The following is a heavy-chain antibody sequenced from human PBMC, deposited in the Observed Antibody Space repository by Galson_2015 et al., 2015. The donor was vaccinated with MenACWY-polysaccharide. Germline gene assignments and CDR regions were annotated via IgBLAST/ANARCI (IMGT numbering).Heavy chain of an antibody. V-gene: IGHV2-5*02. Sequence: PALVKPTQTLTLTCTFSGFSLSTSGVGVGWIRQPPGKALEWLGMIYWDDDKRYCPSLRSRLTITKDTAKNQVVLTMTNMDPVDTATYYCAHRPVYDTTGRAFDIWGLGTMVTVSS. D-gene: IGHD3-22*01. CDR1: GFSLSTSGVG. CDR3: AHRPVYDTTGRAFDI. CDR2: IYWDDDK. J-gene: IGHJ3*02.